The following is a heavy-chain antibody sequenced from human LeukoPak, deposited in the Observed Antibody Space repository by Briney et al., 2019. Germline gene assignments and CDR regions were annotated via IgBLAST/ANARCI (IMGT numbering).Heavy chain of an antibody. Sequence: GGSLRLSCAASGFTFSSSAMSWVRQAPGKGLEWVSTSASGAGSYHADSVKGRFTISRDNSNNTLYLQMSSLRADDTALYYCAKTGTEDGYSIHFDHWGQGALVTVPS. CDR1: GFTFSSSA. J-gene: IGHJ4*02. D-gene: IGHD5-24*01. V-gene: IGHV3-23*01. CDR2: SASGAGS. CDR3: AKTGTEDGYSIHFDH.